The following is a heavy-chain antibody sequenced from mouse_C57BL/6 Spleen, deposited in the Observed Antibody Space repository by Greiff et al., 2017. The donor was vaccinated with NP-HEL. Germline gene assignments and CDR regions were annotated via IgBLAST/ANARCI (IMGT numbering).Heavy chain of an antibody. D-gene: IGHD1-1*01. CDR3: AREITTALDY. Sequence: VQLQQSGPELVKPGASVKISCKASGYTFTDYYMNWVKQSHGKSLEWIGDINPNNGGTSYNQKFKGKATLTVDKSSSTAYMELRSLTSEDSAVYYCAREITTALDYWGQGTTLTVSS. CDR1: GYTFTDYY. CDR2: INPNNGGT. J-gene: IGHJ2*01. V-gene: IGHV1-26*01.